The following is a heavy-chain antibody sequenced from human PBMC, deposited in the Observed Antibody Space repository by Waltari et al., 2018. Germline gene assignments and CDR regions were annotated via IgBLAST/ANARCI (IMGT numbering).Heavy chain of an antibody. CDR2: TYYRSKWYN. J-gene: IGHJ5*02. CDR1: GHSCPSTSAA. Sequence: VQLQQSGPGLVKPSQPLSLTCDISGHSCPSTSAAWHWISQSPSRGLEWLGRTYYRSKWYNDYAVSVKSRITINPDTSKNQFSLQLNSVTPEDTAVYYCAGDSSSSGGGWFDPWGQGTLVTVSS. V-gene: IGHV6-1*01. D-gene: IGHD6-6*01. CDR3: AGDSSSSGGGWFDP.